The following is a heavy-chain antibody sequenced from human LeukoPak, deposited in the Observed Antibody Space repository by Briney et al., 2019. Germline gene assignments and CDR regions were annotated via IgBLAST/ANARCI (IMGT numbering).Heavy chain of an antibody. CDR3: ARGVGSGYTDE. D-gene: IGHD3-22*01. CDR1: GNSIGSYY. Sequence: PSETLSLTCSVSGNSIGSYYWTWIQQPPGKGLEWIGYIPYSGNTNYNPSLKSRVTISVDTSRNQFSLKLSSVTPADTAVYYCARGVGSGYTDEWGQGTLVTVSS. CDR2: IPYSGNT. V-gene: IGHV4-59*01. J-gene: IGHJ4*02.